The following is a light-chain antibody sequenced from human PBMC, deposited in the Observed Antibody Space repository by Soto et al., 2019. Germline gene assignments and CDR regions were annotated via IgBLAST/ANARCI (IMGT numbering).Light chain of an antibody. CDR1: QSVSSSY. V-gene: IGKV3-20*01. CDR3: QQYGSLPRT. J-gene: IGKJ1*01. Sequence: EILLTQSPCALALSPGERATLSCRASQSVSSSYLAWYQQKPGHAPRLLIYGASSRATGIPERFSGSGSGTDFTLTISRLEPEDFAVYYCQQYGSLPRTFGQGTKVDIK. CDR2: GAS.